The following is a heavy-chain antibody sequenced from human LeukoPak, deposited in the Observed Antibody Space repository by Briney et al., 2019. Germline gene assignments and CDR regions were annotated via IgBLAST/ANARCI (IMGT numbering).Heavy chain of an antibody. CDR1: GFTFSSYS. V-gene: IGHV3-23*01. CDR3: AKDRAYVSIADY. J-gene: IGHJ4*02. CDR2: ISDSGGST. Sequence: GGSLRLSCAASGFTFSSYSMNWVRQAPGKGLEWVSTISDSGGSTYYADSVKGRFTISRDNSKNTLYLQMNSLRAEDTAVYYCAKDRAYVSIADYWGQGTLVTVSS. D-gene: IGHD2-21*01.